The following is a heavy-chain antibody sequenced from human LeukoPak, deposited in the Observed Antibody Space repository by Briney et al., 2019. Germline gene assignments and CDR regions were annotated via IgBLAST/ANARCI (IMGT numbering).Heavy chain of an antibody. Sequence: SETLSLTCAVYGGSFSGYYWSWIRQPPGKGLEWIGEINHSGSTNYNPSLKSRVTISVDTSKNQFSLKLSSVTAADTAVYYCARTAHYYDSSGYSYWGQGALVTVSS. CDR3: ARTAHYYDSSGYSY. CDR1: GGSFSGYY. V-gene: IGHV4-34*01. CDR2: INHSGST. D-gene: IGHD3-22*01. J-gene: IGHJ4*02.